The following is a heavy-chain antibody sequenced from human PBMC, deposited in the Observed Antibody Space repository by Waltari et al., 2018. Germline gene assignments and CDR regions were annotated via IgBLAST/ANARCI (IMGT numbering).Heavy chain of an antibody. CDR3: ARSAAITFGGATGSGY. D-gene: IGHD3-16*01. CDR1: GGPLSRYA. CDR2: IIPIFGTA. Sequence: QVQLVQSGAEGQKPGSSVKVPCKASGGPLSRYAISWVRQAPGKGLEWMGGIIPIFGTANYAHKCQGRGTITADESTSTAYMELSSLRSEDTAVYYCARSAAITFGGATGSGYWGQGTLVTVSS. J-gene: IGHJ4*02. V-gene: IGHV1-69*13.